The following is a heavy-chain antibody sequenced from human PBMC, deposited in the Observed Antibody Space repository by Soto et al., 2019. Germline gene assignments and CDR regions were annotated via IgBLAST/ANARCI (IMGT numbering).Heavy chain of an antibody. CDR1: GGSFSGYY. J-gene: IGHJ1*01. CDR2: INHSGST. Sequence: SETLSLTCAVYGGSFSGYYWSWIRQPPGKGLEWIGEINHSGSTNYNPSLKSRVTISVDTSKNQFSLKLSSVTAADTAVYYCARRLWFGELYFQHWGQGTLVTGSS. D-gene: IGHD3-10*01. CDR3: ARRLWFGELYFQH. V-gene: IGHV4-34*01.